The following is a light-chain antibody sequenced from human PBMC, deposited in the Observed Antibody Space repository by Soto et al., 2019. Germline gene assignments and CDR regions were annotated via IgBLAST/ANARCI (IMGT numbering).Light chain of an antibody. CDR2: GAS. J-gene: IGKJ1*01. V-gene: IGKV3-15*01. CDR3: QQYNDWPQT. CDR1: QSVATN. Sequence: EAVLTQSPATLSVSPGERATLFCRASQSVATNLAWYQQRPGQAPRLLLYGASKRAIGLPARFSGSGSGTEFPLPLTRLQSEEFAVYYCQQYNDWPQTFGQGTKVEIK.